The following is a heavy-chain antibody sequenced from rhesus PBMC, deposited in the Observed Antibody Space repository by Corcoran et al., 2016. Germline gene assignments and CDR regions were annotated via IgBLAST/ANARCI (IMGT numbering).Heavy chain of an antibody. CDR3: VRSPYFSNYKRFDV. Sequence: QVQLQESGPGLVKPSETLSLTCAVSGVSISSFRWSWVRQPLGRGLEWIGGVDGNSVSTYYDPSLRSRVTISKDTSKDQLSLGLNSMTAADTAVYYCVRSPYFSNYKRFDVWGPGVLVTVSS. CDR2: VDGNSVST. D-gene: IGHD2-2*01. CDR1: GVSISSFR. J-gene: IGHJ5-1*01. V-gene: IGHV4-80*01.